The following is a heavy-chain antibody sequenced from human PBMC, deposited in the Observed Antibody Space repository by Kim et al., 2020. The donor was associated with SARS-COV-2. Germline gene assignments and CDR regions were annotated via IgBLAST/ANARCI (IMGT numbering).Heavy chain of an antibody. V-gene: IGHV4-39*01. CDR3: ARRDYYGSGRPFDP. J-gene: IGHJ5*02. CDR2: IYYSGST. Sequence: SETLSLTCTVSGGSISSSSYYWGWIRQPPGKGLEWIGSIYYSGSTYYNPSLKSRVTISVDTSKNQFSLKLSSVTAADTAVYYCARRDYYGSGRPFDPWGQGTLVTVSS. CDR1: GGSISSSSYY. D-gene: IGHD3-10*01.